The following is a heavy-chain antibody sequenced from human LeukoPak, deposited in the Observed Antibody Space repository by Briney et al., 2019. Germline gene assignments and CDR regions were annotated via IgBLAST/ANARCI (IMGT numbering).Heavy chain of an antibody. J-gene: IGHJ4*02. V-gene: IGHV3-48*01. CDR1: GFTFNRCS. CDR2: ISASTSTM. Sequence: GGSLRLSCVASGFTFNRCSINWVRQAPGKGLEWVSYISASTSTMHYADSVKGRFTISRDNAKNSLYLQMNSIRAEDTAVYYCARGKGAHSSGYYYFDYWGQGTLVTVSS. D-gene: IGHD6-19*01. CDR3: ARGKGAHSSGYYYFDY.